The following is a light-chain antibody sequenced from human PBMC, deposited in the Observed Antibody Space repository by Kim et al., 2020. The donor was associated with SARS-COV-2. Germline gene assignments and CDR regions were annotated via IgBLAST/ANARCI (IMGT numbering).Light chain of an antibody. CDR3: AARDESLNGVI. J-gene: IGLJ2*01. Sequence: GQGVTISGSGSISNIGSNTVNWYQQLPGQAPKLLIYSNNRRPSGVPDRFSGSKSGTSASLAITGLQSDDEGHYFCAARDESLNGVIFGGGTQLTVL. CDR1: ISNIGSNT. CDR2: SNN. V-gene: IGLV1-44*01.